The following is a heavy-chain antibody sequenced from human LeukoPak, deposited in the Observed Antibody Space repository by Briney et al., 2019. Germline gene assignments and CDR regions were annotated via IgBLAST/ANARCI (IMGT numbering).Heavy chain of an antibody. D-gene: IGHD2-15*01. CDR2: IYHSGST. J-gene: IGHJ4*02. V-gene: IGHV4-59*04. CDR1: GGSISSYY. Sequence: PSETLSLTCTVSGGSISSYYWSWSRQPPGRGLEWIGSIYHSGSTYYNPSLKSRVTISVDTSKNQFSLKLSSVTAADTAVYYCALRSPYCSGGSCYHDYWGQGTPVTVSS. CDR3: ALRSPYCSGGSCYHDY.